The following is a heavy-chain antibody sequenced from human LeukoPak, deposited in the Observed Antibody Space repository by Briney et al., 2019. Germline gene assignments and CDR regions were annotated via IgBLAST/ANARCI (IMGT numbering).Heavy chain of an antibody. Sequence: ASVKVSFKASGYTFTGYYMHWVRQAPGQGLEWMGWINPNSGGTNYAQKFQGRVTMTRDTSISTAYMELSRLRSDDTAVYYCARDYNFDYYGSGHAGYYYGMDAWGQGTTVTVSS. J-gene: IGHJ6*02. V-gene: IGHV1-2*02. CDR1: GYTFTGYY. CDR2: INPNSGGT. D-gene: IGHD3-10*01. CDR3: ARDYNFDYYGSGHAGYYYGMDA.